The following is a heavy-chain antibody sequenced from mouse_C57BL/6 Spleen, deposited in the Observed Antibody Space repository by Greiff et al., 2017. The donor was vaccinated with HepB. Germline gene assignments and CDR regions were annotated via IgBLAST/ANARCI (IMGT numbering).Heavy chain of an antibody. CDR2: ISYDGSN. CDR1: GYSITSGYY. D-gene: IGHD1-1*01. Sequence: VQLQQSGPGLVKPSQSLSLTCSVTGYSITSGYYWNWIRQFPGNKLEWMGYISYDGSNNYNPSLKNRISITRDTSKNQFFLKLNSVTTEDTATYYCARETTVVEFDYWGQGTTLTVSS. V-gene: IGHV3-6*01. CDR3: ARETTVVEFDY. J-gene: IGHJ2*01.